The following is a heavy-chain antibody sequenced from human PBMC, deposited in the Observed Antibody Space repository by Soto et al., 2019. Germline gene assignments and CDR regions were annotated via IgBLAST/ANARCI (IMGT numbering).Heavy chain of an antibody. CDR3: ASNYLYYYGSGNTNYYGMDV. Sequence: QVQLVQSGAEVKKPGASVKVSCKASGYTFTSYGISWVRQAPGQGLEWRGWISAYNGNTNYAKKLQGRVTMTTDTSTSTAYMELRSLRSDDTAVYYCASNYLYYYGSGNTNYYGMDVWCQGTTVTVSS. J-gene: IGHJ6*02. D-gene: IGHD3-10*01. CDR2: ISAYNGNT. CDR1: GYTFTSYG. V-gene: IGHV1-18*01.